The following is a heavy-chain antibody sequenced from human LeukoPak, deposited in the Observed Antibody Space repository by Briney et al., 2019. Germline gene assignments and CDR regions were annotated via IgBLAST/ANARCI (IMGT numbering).Heavy chain of an antibody. CDR2: TSSSSSTI. D-gene: IGHD3-22*01. J-gene: IGHJ3*02. CDR3: ARDGAYYYDSSGYSGGGAFDI. CDR1: GFTFSSYS. Sequence: GGSLRLSCVVSGFTFSSYSMNWVRQAPGKGLEWVSYTSSSSSTIYHADSVKGRFTISRDNAKNSLYLQMNSLRDEDTAVYYCARDGAYYYDSSGYSGGGAFDIWGQGTMVTVSS. V-gene: IGHV3-48*02.